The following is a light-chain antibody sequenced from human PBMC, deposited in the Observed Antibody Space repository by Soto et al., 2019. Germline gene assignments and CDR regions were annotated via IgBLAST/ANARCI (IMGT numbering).Light chain of an antibody. CDR2: LNSDGSH. J-gene: IGLJ3*02. CDR3: QTGGTGLLV. Sequence: QAVVTQSPSASASLGASVKLTCTLSSGHSSYAIAWHQQQPEKGPRYLMKLNSDGSHSKGDGIPDRFSGSSSGAERYLTISSLQSEAEADYYCQTGGTGLLVFGGGTNLTVL. CDR1: SGHSSYA. V-gene: IGLV4-69*01.